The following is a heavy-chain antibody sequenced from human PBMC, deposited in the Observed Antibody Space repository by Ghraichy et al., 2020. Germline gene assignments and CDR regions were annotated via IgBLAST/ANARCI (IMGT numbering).Heavy chain of an antibody. V-gene: IGHV4-34*01. CDR3: ARDPRGYSYGLPSRGGAFDI. J-gene: IGHJ3*02. CDR2: IKHGGST. CDR1: GGSFSAYY. D-gene: IGHD5-18*01. Sequence: SETPSLTCAVYGGSFSAYYWSWIRQPPGKGLEWIGEIKHGGSTNYNPSLKSRVTISVDTSKNQFSLKLSSVTAADAAVYYCARDPRGYSYGLPSRGGAFDIWGQGTMVTVSS.